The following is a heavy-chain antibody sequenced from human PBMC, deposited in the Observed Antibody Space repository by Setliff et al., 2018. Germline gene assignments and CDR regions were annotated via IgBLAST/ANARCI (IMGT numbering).Heavy chain of an antibody. D-gene: IGHD2-2*01. CDR3: ATGVFFLGYCSSTSCQLDY. CDR2: FDPEDGET. J-gene: IGHJ4*02. V-gene: IGHV1-24*01. Sequence: ASVKVSCKVSGYTLTELSMHWVRQAPGKGLEWMGGFDPEDGETIYAQEFQGRVTMTEDTSTDTAYMELSSLRSEDTAVYYCATGVFFLGYCSSTSCQLDYWGRGTLVTVSS. CDR1: GYTLTELS.